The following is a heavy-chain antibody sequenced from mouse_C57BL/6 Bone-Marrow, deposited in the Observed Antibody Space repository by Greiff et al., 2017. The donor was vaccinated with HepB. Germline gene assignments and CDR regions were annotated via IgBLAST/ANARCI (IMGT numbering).Heavy chain of an antibody. CDR2: INPSTGGT. J-gene: IGHJ4*01. Sequence: EVQLQESGPELVKPGASVKISCKASGYSFTGYYMNWVKQSPEKSLEWIGEINPSTGGTTYNQKFKAKATLTVDKSSSTAYMQLKSLTSEDSAVYYCARWAGLRDYYAMDYWGQGTSVTVSS. D-gene: IGHD2-2*01. CDR1: GYSFTGYY. V-gene: IGHV1-42*01. CDR3: ARWAGLRDYYAMDY.